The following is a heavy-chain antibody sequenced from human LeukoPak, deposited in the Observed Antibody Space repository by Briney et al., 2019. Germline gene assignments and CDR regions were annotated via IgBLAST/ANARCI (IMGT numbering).Heavy chain of an antibody. D-gene: IGHD1-1*01. CDR3: ARANWNGYYNWFDP. J-gene: IGHJ5*02. Sequence: GGSLRLSCAASGFTFSSYWMHWVRQAPGKGLVWVSCINGDGGRTNYADSVKGRFTISRDNAKNSLYLQMNSLRAEDTAVYYCARANWNGYYNWFDPWGQGTLVTVSS. V-gene: IGHV3-74*01. CDR1: GFTFSSYW. CDR2: INGDGGRT.